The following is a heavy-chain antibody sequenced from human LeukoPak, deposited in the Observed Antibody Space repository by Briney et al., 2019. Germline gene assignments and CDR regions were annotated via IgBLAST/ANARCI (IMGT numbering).Heavy chain of an antibody. CDR1: GLTIGDDA. V-gene: IGHV3-49*04. Sequence: PGGSLRLSCTTSGLTIGDDAVSWVRQAPGKGLEWVGFIRSKTYGGTTEYAASLKGRFTISRDDSKSVAYLQMSSLKTEDTAVYYCTRAYSSSWSWYFDYWGQGTLVTVSS. CDR2: IRSKTYGGTT. J-gene: IGHJ4*02. CDR3: TRAYSSSWSWYFDY. D-gene: IGHD6-13*01.